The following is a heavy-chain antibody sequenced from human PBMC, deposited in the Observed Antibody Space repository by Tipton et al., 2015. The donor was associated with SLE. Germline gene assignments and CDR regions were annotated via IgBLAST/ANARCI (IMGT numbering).Heavy chain of an antibody. V-gene: IGHV4-39*07. J-gene: IGHJ4*02. CDR1: GGSISSSSYY. CDR3: RLITITCLFDY. Sequence: TLSLTCTVSGGSISSSSYYWGWIRQPPGKGLEWIESIYYSGSTYYNPSLKSRVTISVDTSKNQFSLKLSSVTAADTAVYYCRLITITCLFDYWGQRTLVTVSS. CDR2: IYYSGST. D-gene: IGHD3-16*01.